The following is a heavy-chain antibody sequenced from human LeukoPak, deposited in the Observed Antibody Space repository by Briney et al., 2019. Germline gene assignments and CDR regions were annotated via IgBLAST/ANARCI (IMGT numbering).Heavy chain of an antibody. D-gene: IGHD3-10*01. Sequence: ASVKVSCKASAYTFTGYYMHWVRQAPGQGLEWMGWINPNSGGTNYAQKFQGRVTMTRDTSISTAYMELRRQRSDYTAVYYCARDPISMVPHWFDPWGQGTLLTVSS. CDR2: INPNSGGT. CDR3: ARDPISMVPHWFDP. CDR1: AYTFTGYY. J-gene: IGHJ5*02. V-gene: IGHV1-2*02.